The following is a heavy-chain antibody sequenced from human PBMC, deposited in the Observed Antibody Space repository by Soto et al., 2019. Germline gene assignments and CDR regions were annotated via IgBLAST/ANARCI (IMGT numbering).Heavy chain of an antibody. D-gene: IGHD1-20*01. J-gene: IGHJ3*02. Sequence: ASVKVSCKASGYTFTCYGISWVRQAPGQGLEWMGWISAYNGNTNYAQKLQGRVTMTTDTSTSTAYMELRSLRSDDTAVYYCARGLHNWNDPSDAFDIWGQGTMVTVSS. V-gene: IGHV1-18*01. CDR3: ARGLHNWNDPSDAFDI. CDR2: ISAYNGNT. CDR1: GYTFTCYG.